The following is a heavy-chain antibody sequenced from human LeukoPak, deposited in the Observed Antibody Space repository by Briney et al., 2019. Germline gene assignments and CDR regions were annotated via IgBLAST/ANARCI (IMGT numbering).Heavy chain of an antibody. CDR2: INPNSGGT. CDR3: ARGPTVITDYYYYYMDV. J-gene: IGHJ6*03. D-gene: IGHD4-11*01. Sequence: ASVKVSCKASGYTFTGYYIHWVRHAPGQGLEWMGWINPNSGGTNYAQKFQGRVTMTRDTSISTAYMELSRLRSDDTAVYYCARGPTVITDYYYYYMDVWGKGTTVTVSS. V-gene: IGHV1-2*02. CDR1: GYTFTGYY.